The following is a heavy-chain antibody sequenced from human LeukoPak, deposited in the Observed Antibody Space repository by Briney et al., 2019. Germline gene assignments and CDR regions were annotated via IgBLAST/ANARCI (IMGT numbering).Heavy chain of an antibody. CDR3: AREGVITMVRGVNFGY. CDR2: IYHSGST. CDR1: GYSIHSDYY. Sequence: SETLSLTCTVSGYSIHSDYYWGWIRQPPGKGLEWIGNIYHSGSTYYSPSLKSRVTISVDTSNQFSLKLSSVTAADTAVYYCAREGVITMVRGVNFGYWGQGTLVTVSS. J-gene: IGHJ4*02. V-gene: IGHV4-38-2*02. D-gene: IGHD3-10*01.